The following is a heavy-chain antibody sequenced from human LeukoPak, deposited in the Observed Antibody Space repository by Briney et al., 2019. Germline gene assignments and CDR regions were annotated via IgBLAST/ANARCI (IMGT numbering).Heavy chain of an antibody. V-gene: IGHV3-7*01. J-gene: IGHJ4*02. D-gene: IGHD3-3*01. CDR1: GFRFSSYW. Sequence: GGSLRLSCAASGFRFSSYWMSWVRQAPGKGLEWVANINPDGSNMLYVDSVKGRFTISRDNAKNSLYLQMNNLRAEDTAVYFCVSGFLQWLYWGQGTLVTVSS. CDR2: INPDGSNM. CDR3: VSGFLQWLY.